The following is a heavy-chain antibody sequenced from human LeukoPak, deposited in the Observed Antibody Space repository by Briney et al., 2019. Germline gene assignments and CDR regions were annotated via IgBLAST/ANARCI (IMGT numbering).Heavy chain of an antibody. CDR2: IKQDGGEI. Sequence: GGSLRLSCAASGFTFSSYWMSWVRQAPGKGLEWVANIKQDGGEIYYVDSVKGRFTISRDNAKSSLYLQMNSLRAGDTAIYYCARDGSYPLDYWGQGTLVTVSS. CDR1: GFTFSSYW. V-gene: IGHV3-7*03. CDR3: ARDGSYPLDY. D-gene: IGHD1-26*01. J-gene: IGHJ4*02.